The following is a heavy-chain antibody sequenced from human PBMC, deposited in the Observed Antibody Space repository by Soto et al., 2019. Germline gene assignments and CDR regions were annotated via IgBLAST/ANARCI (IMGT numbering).Heavy chain of an antibody. J-gene: IGHJ4*02. D-gene: IGHD6-6*01. CDR3: AKDPAGFELSSSNSGGSFDY. Sequence: GGSLRLSCAASGFTFSSYAMSWVRQAPGKGLEWVSAISGSGGSTYYADSVKGRFTISRDNTKNTLYLQMNSLRADDTDVYYCAKDPAGFELSSSNSGGSFDYWDQGTLVTVSS. CDR1: GFTFSSYA. CDR2: ISGSGGST. V-gene: IGHV3-23*01.